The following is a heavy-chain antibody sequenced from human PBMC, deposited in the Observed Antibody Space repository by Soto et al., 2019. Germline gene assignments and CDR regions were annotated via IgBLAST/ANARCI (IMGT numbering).Heavy chain of an antibody. CDR3: ASPFHTSGWYEH. CDR2: IYPGDSDT. Sequence: GESLKISCKGSGYSFTSYWIAWVRQMPGKGLECMGIIYPGDSDTRYSPSFEGQVTISADKSINTAYLQWSSLKASDSAMYYCASPFHTSGWYEHWGQGTLVTVSS. D-gene: IGHD6-19*01. CDR1: GYSFTSYW. J-gene: IGHJ5*02. V-gene: IGHV5-51*01.